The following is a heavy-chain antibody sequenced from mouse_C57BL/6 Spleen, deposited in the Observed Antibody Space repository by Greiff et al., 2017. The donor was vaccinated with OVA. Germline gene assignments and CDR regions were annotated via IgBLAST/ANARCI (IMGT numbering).Heavy chain of an antibody. CDR1: GFNIKNTY. Sequence: VQLKESVAELVRPGASVKLSCTASGFNIKNTYMHWVKQRPEQGLEWIGRIDPANGNTKYAPKFQGKATITADTSSNTAYLQLSSLTSEDTAIYYCARGLYYGNYEGAMDYWGRGTSVTVSS. CDR2: IDPANGNT. CDR3: ARGLYYGNYEGAMDY. J-gene: IGHJ4*01. V-gene: IGHV14-3*01. D-gene: IGHD2-1*01.